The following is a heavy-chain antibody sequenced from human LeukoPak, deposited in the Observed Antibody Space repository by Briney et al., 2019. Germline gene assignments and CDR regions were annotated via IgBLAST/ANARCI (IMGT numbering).Heavy chain of an antibody. D-gene: IGHD3-10*01. CDR2: SRNKANSYST. J-gene: IGHJ6*03. V-gene: IGHV3-72*01. CDR3: VRLSRGAMNYYMDV. CDR1: GFTFSSYA. Sequence: GGSLRLSCAASGFTFSSYAMHWVRQAPGKGLEWVGRSRNKANSYSTTFGESVKGRFTISRDESENSLYLQLNSLKTEDTGVYYCVRLSRGAMNYYMDVWGKGTTVTISS.